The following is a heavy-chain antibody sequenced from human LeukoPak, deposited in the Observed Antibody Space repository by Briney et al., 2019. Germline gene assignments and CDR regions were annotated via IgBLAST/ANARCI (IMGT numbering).Heavy chain of an antibody. D-gene: IGHD4-17*01. Sequence: PSETLSLTCTVSGGSISSSSYFWGWIRQPPGKGLEWIGYIYHSGSTYYNPSLKSRVTISVDRSKNQFSLKLSSVTAADTAVYYCAREGDYGDFDYWGQGTLVTVSS. CDR3: AREGDYGDFDY. CDR1: GGSISSSSYF. V-gene: IGHV4-30-2*01. CDR2: IYHSGST. J-gene: IGHJ4*02.